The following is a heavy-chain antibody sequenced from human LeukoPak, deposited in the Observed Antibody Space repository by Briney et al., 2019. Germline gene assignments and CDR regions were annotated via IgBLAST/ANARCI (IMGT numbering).Heavy chain of an antibody. CDR2: ISGSGGST. CDR3: AKESLYYYDSSGYYSYYFDY. J-gene: IGHJ4*02. V-gene: IGHV3-23*01. D-gene: IGHD3-22*01. Sequence: GGSLRLSCAASGFTFSSYAMSWVRQAPGKGVEWVSAISGSGGSTYYADSVKGRFTISRDNSKNTLYLQMNSLRAEDTAVYYCAKESLYYYDSSGYYSYYFDYWGQGTLVTVSS. CDR1: GFTFSSYA.